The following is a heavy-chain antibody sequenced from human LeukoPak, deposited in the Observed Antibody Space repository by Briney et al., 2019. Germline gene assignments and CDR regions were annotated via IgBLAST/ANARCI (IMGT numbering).Heavy chain of an antibody. CDR1: GFTFSSFW. J-gene: IGHJ6*02. Sequence: GGSLRLSCAAAGFTFSSFWMSWVRQAPGKGLEWVANIKQAGSEIYYVDSVKGRFTISRDNAKNSLYLQMNSLRAEDTAVYYCARSQGGLPSYYYHGMDVWGQGTTVTVSS. CDR3: ARSQGGLPSYYYHGMDV. D-gene: IGHD3/OR15-3a*01. CDR2: IKQAGSEI. V-gene: IGHV3-7*01.